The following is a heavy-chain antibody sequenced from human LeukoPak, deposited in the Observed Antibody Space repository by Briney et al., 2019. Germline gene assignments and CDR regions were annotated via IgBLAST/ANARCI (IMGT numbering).Heavy chain of an antibody. CDR3: ARDQYDTWSRRGNFDS. D-gene: IGHD3-3*01. Sequence: GGSLRLSCVASGFTFGKYWMSWVRQAPGKGLEWVANIKLDGSEKNYVDTVKGRFTISRDNTKNSLYLQMNSLRAEDTAVFYCARDQYDTWSRRGNFDSWGQGTLVIVSS. J-gene: IGHJ4*02. CDR2: IKLDGSEK. CDR1: GFTFGKYW. V-gene: IGHV3-7*03.